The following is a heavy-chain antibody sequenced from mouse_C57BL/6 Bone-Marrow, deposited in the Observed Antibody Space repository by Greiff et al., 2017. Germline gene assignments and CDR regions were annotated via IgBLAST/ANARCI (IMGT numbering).Heavy chain of an antibody. D-gene: IGHD1-3*01. CDR1: GYSITSGYY. CDR3: ARDYISWFAY. J-gene: IGHJ3*01. CDR2: IRSDVSN. Sequence: EVQLQQSGPGLVKPSQSLSLTCSVTGYSITSGYYWNWIRQFPGNKLEWMGYIRSDVSNNYNPSLQNRISITRDTSKNPFFLQLNSLTTEDTAAYYCARDYISWFAYWGQGTRVTVSA. V-gene: IGHV3-6*01.